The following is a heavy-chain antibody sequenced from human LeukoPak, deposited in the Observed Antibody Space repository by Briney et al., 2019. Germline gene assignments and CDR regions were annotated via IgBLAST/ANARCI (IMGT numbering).Heavy chain of an antibody. Sequence: GASVKVSCKASGYTFTGYYIHWGRQATGQGLEWIGCINPNSGGTNYAQKFQGRVTMTRDTSISTAYMELSRLRSDDTAVYYCARDRKAGYYYGSGPYWGYWGQGTLVTVPS. CDR3: ARDRKAGYYYGSGPYWGY. J-gene: IGHJ4*02. V-gene: IGHV1-2*02. CDR2: INPNSGGT. D-gene: IGHD3-10*01. CDR1: GYTFTGYY.